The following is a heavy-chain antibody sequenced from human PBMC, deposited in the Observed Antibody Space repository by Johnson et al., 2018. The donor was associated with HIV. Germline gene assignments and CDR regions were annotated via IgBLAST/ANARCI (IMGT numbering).Heavy chain of an antibody. CDR2: IYSGGST. V-gene: IGHV3-66*01. CDR3: TTGPIAARRGAFDI. J-gene: IGHJ3*02. CDR1: GFTVSSNY. D-gene: IGHD6-13*01. Sequence: VQLVESGGGLVQPGGSLRLSCAASGFTVSSNYMSWVRQAPWKGLEWVSVIYSGGSTYYADSVKGRFTISRDNSKNTLYLQMNRLKTEDTAVYSCTTGPIAARRGAFDIWGRGTMVTVSS.